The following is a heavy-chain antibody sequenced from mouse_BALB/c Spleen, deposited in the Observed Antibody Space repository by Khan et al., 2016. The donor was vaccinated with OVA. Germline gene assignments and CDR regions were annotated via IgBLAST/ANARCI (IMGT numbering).Heavy chain of an antibody. Sequence: QVQLQQSGADLAKPGASVKMSCKASGYTFISYWMHWVKQRPGQGLEWIGYINPSTGYTEYNQKFKDKATLTADKSSSTAYLQLSSLTSEDSAVYSCTIHGSSYAWFNYWGQGTLVTVSA. CDR3: TIHGSSYAWFNY. CDR2: INPSTGYT. CDR1: GYTFISYW. V-gene: IGHV1-7*01. J-gene: IGHJ3*01. D-gene: IGHD1-1*01.